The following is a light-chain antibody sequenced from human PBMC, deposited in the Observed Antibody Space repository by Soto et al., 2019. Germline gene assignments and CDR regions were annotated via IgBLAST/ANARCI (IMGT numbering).Light chain of an antibody. CDR1: QSIRSY. J-gene: IGKJ5*01. CDR3: QHSHSTPRIT. V-gene: IGKV1-39*01. CDR2: AAS. Sequence: DIQMTQSPSSLSSVVRERFTITCRTSQSIRSYLNWYQQKSGKAPKLLISAASNLQSGVPYRFSGSGSGTDFTLTISSLQPEDVATYYCQHSHSTPRITFGQGTRLEIK.